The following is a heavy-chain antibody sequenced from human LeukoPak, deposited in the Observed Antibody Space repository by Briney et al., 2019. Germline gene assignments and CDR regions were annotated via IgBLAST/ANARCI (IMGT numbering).Heavy chain of an antibody. D-gene: IGHD3-10*01. CDR2: IVGSGSPI. CDR3: ARLLWFGDTPGFDY. CDR1: GFTFSDYY. J-gene: IGHJ4*02. V-gene: IGHV3-11*01. Sequence: SGGSLRLSRAASGFTFSDYYMSWIRQAPGKGLEWVSWIVGSGSPIYYAESVKGRFTISRDNAENSLYLQMNSLRAEDTAVFYCARLLWFGDTPGFDYWGQGTLVTVSS.